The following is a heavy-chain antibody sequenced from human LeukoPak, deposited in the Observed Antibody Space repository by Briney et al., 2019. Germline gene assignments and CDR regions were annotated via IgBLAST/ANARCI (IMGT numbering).Heavy chain of an antibody. V-gene: IGHV4-59*08. Sequence: SSETLSLTCTVSGGSISSYYWSWIRQPPGKGLEWIGYIYYSGSTNYNPSLKSRVTISVDTSKNQFSLKLSSVTAADTAVYYCARQLPYYYDSSGYYAFDYWGQGTLVTVSS. CDR3: ARQLPYYYDSSGYYAFDY. CDR2: IYYSGST. D-gene: IGHD3-22*01. CDR1: GGSISSYY. J-gene: IGHJ4*02.